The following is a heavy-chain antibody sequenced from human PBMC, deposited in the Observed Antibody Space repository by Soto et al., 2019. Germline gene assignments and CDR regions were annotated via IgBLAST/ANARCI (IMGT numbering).Heavy chain of an antibody. D-gene: IGHD2-21*02. J-gene: IGHJ4*02. CDR3: ARSPRVIVTAKGTLDF. Sequence: QVRLVQSGGEVKKPGASVKVSCKASGYTFTTFGITWVRQVPGQGLEWLGWISTSTGNTNYAQNLQGRPTLTTATSTRTAYMELTSLTSDDTAVYYCARSPRVIVTAKGTLDFWGQGTLITVSS. CDR1: GYTFTTFG. CDR2: ISTSTGNT. V-gene: IGHV1-18*04.